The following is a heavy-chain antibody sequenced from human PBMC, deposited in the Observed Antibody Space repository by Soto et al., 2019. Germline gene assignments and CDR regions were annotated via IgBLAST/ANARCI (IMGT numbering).Heavy chain of an antibody. J-gene: IGHJ5*01. CDR2: INIGNGNT. CDR1: GYTFTSYP. V-gene: IGHV1-3*04. D-gene: IGHD7-27*01. CDR3: ARDWGPYWFDS. Sequence: ASVKVSCKTSGYTFTSYPLHWVRQVPGQGLEWVGWINIGNGNTGYSKNFQDRVTITRDTSATTAYMELSSLRSEDTAVYYCARDWGPYWFDSWGQGILVTVSS.